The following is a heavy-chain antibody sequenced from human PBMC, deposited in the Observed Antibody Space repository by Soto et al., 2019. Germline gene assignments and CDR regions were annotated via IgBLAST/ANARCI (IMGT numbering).Heavy chain of an antibody. Sequence: GGSLRLSCAASGFTFSDFFMSWVRQAPGKGLEWIAYISGSGSTIRYADSVKGRITISRDNAKNSVSLQMNSLRAEDTAVYYCARDGSGEDCSGDYDSVCDISETYYFDYWGQGTLVTVSS. CDR2: ISGSGSTI. CDR3: ARDGSGEDCSGDYDSVCDISETYYFDY. D-gene: IGHD2-21*02. CDR1: GFTFSDFF. J-gene: IGHJ4*02. V-gene: IGHV3-11*01.